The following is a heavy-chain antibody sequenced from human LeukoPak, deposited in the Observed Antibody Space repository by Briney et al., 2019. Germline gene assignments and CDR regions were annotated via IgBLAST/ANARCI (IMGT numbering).Heavy chain of an antibody. D-gene: IGHD5-18*01. J-gene: IGHJ5*02. CDR1: GGSISSYY. CDR2: IYYSGST. CDR3: ARAPPVTAPRRFDP. V-gene: IGHV4-59*01. Sequence: SETLSLTCTVSGGSISSYYWSWIRQPPGKGLEWIGYIYYSGSTNYNPSLKSRVTISVDTSKNQFSLKLSSVTAADTAVYYCARAPPVTAPRRFDPWGQGTLVTVSS.